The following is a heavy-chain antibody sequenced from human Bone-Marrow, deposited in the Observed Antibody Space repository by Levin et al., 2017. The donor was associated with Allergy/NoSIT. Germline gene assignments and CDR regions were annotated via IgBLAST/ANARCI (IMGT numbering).Heavy chain of an antibody. J-gene: IGHJ4*02. Sequence: KASETLSLTCVVSGYSINSGYYWGWIRQAPGKGLEWIGVIYQTGSTYYNPSLKSRVTISLDPSPSQNLFYLEVNSVTAADTAVYYCARALKRSGSDFRGYFDYWGQGALVTVSS. CDR3: ARALKRSGSDFRGYFDY. CDR2: IYQTGST. D-gene: IGHD5-12*01. V-gene: IGHV4-38-2*01. CDR1: GYSINSGYY.